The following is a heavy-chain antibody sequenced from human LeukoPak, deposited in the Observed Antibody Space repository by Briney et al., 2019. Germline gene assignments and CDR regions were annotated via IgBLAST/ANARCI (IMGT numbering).Heavy chain of an antibody. V-gene: IGHV3-48*03. J-gene: IGHJ4*02. Sequence: GGSLRLSCAASGFTFSFYEMNWVRQAPGEGLEWVSYISGSGSTLYYADSVKGRFTVSRDNAKNSLYLQMNSLRAEDTAVYYCARDARLDYWGQGTLVTVSS. CDR3: ARDARLDY. CDR2: ISGSGSTL. CDR1: GFTFSFYE.